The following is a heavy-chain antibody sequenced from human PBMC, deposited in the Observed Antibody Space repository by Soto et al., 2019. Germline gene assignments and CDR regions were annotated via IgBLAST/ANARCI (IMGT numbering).Heavy chain of an antibody. CDR1: GFSFSSYA. V-gene: IGHV3-30-3*01. Sequence: PEGSLRLSCASSGFSFSSYAMQWVRQAPGKGLEWVAVISYDGSNKYYADSVKGRFTISRDNSKNTLYLQMNSLRAEDKAVYYCERAKTDLRFLEWLYYFDFFGQGT. D-gene: IGHD3-3*01. J-gene: IGHJ4*02. CDR3: ERAKTDLRFLEWLYYFDF. CDR2: ISYDGSNK.